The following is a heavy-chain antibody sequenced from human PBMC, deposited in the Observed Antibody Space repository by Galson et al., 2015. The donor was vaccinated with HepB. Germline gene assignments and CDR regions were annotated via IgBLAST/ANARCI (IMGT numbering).Heavy chain of an antibody. V-gene: IGHV1-2*02. Sequence: GYTFTGYYMHWVRQAPGQGLEWMGWINPNSGGTNYAQKFQGRVTMTRDTSISTAYMELSRLRSDDTAVYYCARDRLHCSSTSCYRSGFDYWGQGTLVTVSS. CDR2: INPNSGGT. D-gene: IGHD2-2*02. CDR3: ARDRLHCSSTSCYRSGFDY. CDR1: GYTFTGYY. J-gene: IGHJ4*02.